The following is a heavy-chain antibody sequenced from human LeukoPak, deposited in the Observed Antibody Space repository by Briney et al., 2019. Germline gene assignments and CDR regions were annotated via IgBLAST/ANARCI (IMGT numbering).Heavy chain of an antibody. J-gene: IGHJ4*02. Sequence: GGSLRLSCAASEFSVGSNYMTWVRQAPGKGLEWVSLIYSGGSTYYADSVKGRFTISRDNSKNTLYLQMNSLRAEDTAVYYCARGPIAVAGYFDYWGQGTLVTVSS. CDR1: EFSVGSNY. D-gene: IGHD6-19*01. V-gene: IGHV3-66*01. CDR2: IYSGGST. CDR3: ARGPIAVAGYFDY.